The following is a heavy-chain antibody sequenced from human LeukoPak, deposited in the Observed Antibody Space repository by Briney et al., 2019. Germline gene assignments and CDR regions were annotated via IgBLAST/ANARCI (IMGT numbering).Heavy chain of an antibody. CDR2: INTNTGNP. CDR3: ARPNNYDFWSGSRNEYYYYGMDV. V-gene: IGHV7-4-1*02. Sequence: ASVKVSCKASGYTFTIYAMNWVRQAPGQGLEWMGWINTNTGNPTYAQGFTGRFVFSLDTSVSTAYLQISSLKAEDTAVYYCARPNNYDFWSGSRNEYYYYGMDVWGQGTTVTVSS. D-gene: IGHD3-3*01. J-gene: IGHJ6*02. CDR1: GYTFTIYA.